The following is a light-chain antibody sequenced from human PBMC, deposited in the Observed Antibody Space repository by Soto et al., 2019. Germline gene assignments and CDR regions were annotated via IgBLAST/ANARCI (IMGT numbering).Light chain of an antibody. CDR1: QSVSSSY. J-gene: IGKJ3*01. Sequence: EIVLTQSPGTLSLSPGERVTLSCRASQSVSSSYLAWYQKKPGQAPRLLIYGASSRATGIPDRCSGSGSGTDFALTISRLEPEDLAVYYCQQYGSSPFTFGPGTKVD. V-gene: IGKV3-20*01. CDR2: GAS. CDR3: QQYGSSPFT.